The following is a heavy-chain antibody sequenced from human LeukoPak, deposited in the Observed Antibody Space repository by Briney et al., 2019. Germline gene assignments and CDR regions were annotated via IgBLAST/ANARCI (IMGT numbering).Heavy chain of an antibody. CDR3: ARHGGSGYYTSSARFDP. D-gene: IGHD3-3*01. Sequence: GESLRISCKGSGYSFTGYWISWVRQMPGKGLEWMGRIDPSDSYTNYSPSFQGHVTISAVKSISTAYLQWSSLKASDTAMYYCARHGGSGYYTSSARFDPWGQGTLVTVSS. CDR1: GYSFTGYW. V-gene: IGHV5-10-1*01. CDR2: IDPSDSYT. J-gene: IGHJ5*02.